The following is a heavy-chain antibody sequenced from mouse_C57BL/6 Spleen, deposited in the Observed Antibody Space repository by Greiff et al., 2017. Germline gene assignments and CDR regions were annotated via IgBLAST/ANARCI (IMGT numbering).Heavy chain of an antibody. D-gene: IGHD2-1*01. Sequence: EVQLQQSGPELVKPGASVKISCKASGYTFTDYYMNWVKQSHGKSLEWIGDINPNNGGTSYNQKFKGKATLTVDKSSSTAYMELRSLTSEDSAVYYCARDGNYLGQGTSVTVSS. J-gene: IGHJ4*01. CDR1: GYTFTDYY. CDR2: INPNNGGT. V-gene: IGHV1-26*01. CDR3: ARDGNY.